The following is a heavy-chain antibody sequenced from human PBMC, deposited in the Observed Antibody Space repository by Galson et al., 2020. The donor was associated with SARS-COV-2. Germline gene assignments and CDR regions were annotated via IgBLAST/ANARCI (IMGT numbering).Heavy chain of an antibody. Sequence: ASVKVSCKASGYTFTTYGISWVRQAPGQGLEWMGWISSYNGNRLYAQKFQGRVTLTTDTSTRTAYMELRSLKSDDTAVYYCARDGVGLGGGVGNDDPDLDYWGQGTLVTVSS. D-gene: IGHD1-1*01. V-gene: IGHV1-18*01. CDR3: ARDGVGLGGGVGNDDPDLDY. CDR1: GYTFTTYG. J-gene: IGHJ4*02. CDR2: ISSYNGNR.